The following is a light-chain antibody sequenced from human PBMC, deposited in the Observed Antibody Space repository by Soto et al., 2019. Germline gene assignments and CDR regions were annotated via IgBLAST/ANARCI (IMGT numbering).Light chain of an antibody. CDR1: QSVSSN. V-gene: IGKV3-15*01. J-gene: IGKJ4*01. CDR3: QQYNNWPLST. CDR2: GAS. Sequence: EIVMTQSPATLSVSPGERATLSCRASQSVSSNLAWYQKKPGQAPRLLIYGASTRATGIPARFSGSGSGTEFTLTISSLQSEDFAVSYCQQYNNWPLSTFGGGTKVEIK.